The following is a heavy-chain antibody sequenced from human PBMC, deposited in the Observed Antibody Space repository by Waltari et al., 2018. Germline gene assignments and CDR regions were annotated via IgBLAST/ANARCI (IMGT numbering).Heavy chain of an antibody. Sequence: VKLVQSGGEVKKPGAEVTVSCKASVYTFISAGRGGVRQAPGQGLEWVGWVSGYDENTKYARKFQGRVSLTADTATNTAYMELTSLTADDTAVYYCAHSDYRSSWYTMDVWGQGTTVSVSS. CDR3: AHSDYRSSWYTMDV. J-gene: IGHJ6*02. D-gene: IGHD6-13*01. CDR2: VSGYDENT. V-gene: IGHV1-18*01. CDR1: VYTFISAG.